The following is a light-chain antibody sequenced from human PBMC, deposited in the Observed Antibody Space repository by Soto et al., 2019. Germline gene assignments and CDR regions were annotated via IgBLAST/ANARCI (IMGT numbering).Light chain of an antibody. CDR1: SSNIGRNT. Sequence: QSVLTQPPSASGTPGQRVTISCSGSSSNIGRNTVHWYQQLPGTAPKLLIYSNNQWPSGVPDRFSGSKSGTSASLAISGLQSEDEADYYCAAWDDSLNVVVFGGGTKLTV. CDR2: SNN. CDR3: AAWDDSLNVVV. J-gene: IGLJ2*01. V-gene: IGLV1-44*01.